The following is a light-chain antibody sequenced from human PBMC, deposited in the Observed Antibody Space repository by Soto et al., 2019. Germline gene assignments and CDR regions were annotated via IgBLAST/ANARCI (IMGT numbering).Light chain of an antibody. V-gene: IGKV1-39*01. CDR1: QIISSY. CDR3: QQSYSTPHT. CDR2: AAS. Sequence: DIQMTHSPSSLSASVGDRVTITCRAIQIISSYLNWYQQKPGKAPKLLIYAASSLQSGVPSRFSGIGSGTDFTLSISSLQPEDFATYYCQQSYSTPHTFGQGTRLEIK. J-gene: IGKJ5*01.